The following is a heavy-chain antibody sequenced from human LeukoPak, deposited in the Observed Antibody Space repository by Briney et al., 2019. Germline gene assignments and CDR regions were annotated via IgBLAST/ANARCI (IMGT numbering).Heavy chain of an antibody. CDR2: INSDERSI. CDR3: ARGIYGGNLADY. V-gene: IGHV3-74*01. CDR1: GFTFSSHW. J-gene: IGHJ4*02. Sequence: PGGSLRLSCAASGFTFSSHWMHWVRQAPGKGLVWVSRINSDERSITYADSVKGRFTISRDNAKNTPYLQMNSLRAEDTAVYYCARGIYGGNLADYWGQGTLVTVSS. D-gene: IGHD4-23*01.